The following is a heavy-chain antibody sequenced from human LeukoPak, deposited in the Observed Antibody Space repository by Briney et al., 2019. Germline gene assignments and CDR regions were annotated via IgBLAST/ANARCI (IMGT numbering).Heavy chain of an antibody. J-gene: IGHJ6*03. D-gene: IGHD3/OR15-3a*01. V-gene: IGHV3-23*01. CDR2: ISGSGGST. CDR3: ARGSFHNFLAGYFTRIKYYYMDV. Sequence: HPGGSLRLSCAASGFTFSSYAMSWVRQAPGKGLEWVSAISGSGGSTYYADSVKGRFTISRDNSKNTLYLQMNSLRVEDTAVYYCARGSFHNFLAGYFTRIKYYYMDVWGKGTTVSISS. CDR1: GFTFSSYA.